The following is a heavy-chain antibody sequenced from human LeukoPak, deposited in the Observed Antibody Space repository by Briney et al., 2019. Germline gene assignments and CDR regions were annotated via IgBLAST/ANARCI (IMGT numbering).Heavy chain of an antibody. J-gene: IGHJ4*02. CDR2: ISSSSSTI. V-gene: IGHV3-48*04. D-gene: IGHD6-19*01. CDR1: GFTFSSYS. CDR3: ARDFKHSSGWFRY. Sequence: GGSLRLSCAASGFTFSSYSMNWVRQAPGKGLEWVSYISSSSSTIYYADSVKGRFTISRDNAKNTLYLQMNSLRAEDTAVYYCARDFKHSSGWFRYWGQGTLVTVSS.